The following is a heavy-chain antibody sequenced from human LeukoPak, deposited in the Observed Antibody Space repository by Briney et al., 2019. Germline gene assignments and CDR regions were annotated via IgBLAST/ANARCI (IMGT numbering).Heavy chain of an antibody. V-gene: IGHV3-30-3*01. CDR3: ARDRSPIPAAMHY. D-gene: IGHD2-2*01. Sequence: GGSLSPSCAASGFTFSSYAMDWVRQAPGKGLEWVAVISYDGSNKYYSDYVKGRFTISRANSKNTLYLQMNTRAAKDRAYYYCARDRSPIPAAMHYWGRGTLVCVSS. CDR1: GFTFSSYA. J-gene: IGHJ4*02. CDR2: ISYDGSNK.